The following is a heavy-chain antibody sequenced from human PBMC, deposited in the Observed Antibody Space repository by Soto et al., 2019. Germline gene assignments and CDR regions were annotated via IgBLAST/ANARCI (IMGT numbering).Heavy chain of an antibody. CDR2: IYYSGST. J-gene: IGHJ5*02. CDR3: ARDNYDFWSGYGTKQYNWFDP. D-gene: IGHD3-3*01. CDR1: GGSISSGGYY. V-gene: IGHV4-31*03. Sequence: SETLSLTCTVSGGSISSGGYYWSWIRQHPGKGLEWIGYIYYSGSTYYNPSLKSRVTISEDTSKNQFSLKLSSVTAADTAVYYCARDNYDFWSGYGTKQYNWFDPWGQGTLVTVSS.